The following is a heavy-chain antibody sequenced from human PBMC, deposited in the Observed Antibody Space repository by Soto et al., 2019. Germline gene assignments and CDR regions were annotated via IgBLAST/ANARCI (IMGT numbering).Heavy chain of an antibody. CDR2: SNWDGDDT. Sequence: EVHLVESGGRMVRPGESLRLSCAASGFNFEEYGMTWVRQAPGKGLEWVAGSNWDGDDTGYADSVQGRFTISRDNAKKFLYLQMNSLRVEDTALYYCARGDIAVDVSSDYWGQGTLVTVSS. V-gene: IGHV3-20*04. D-gene: IGHD6-19*01. CDR1: GFNFEEYG. J-gene: IGHJ4*02. CDR3: ARGDIAVDVSSDY.